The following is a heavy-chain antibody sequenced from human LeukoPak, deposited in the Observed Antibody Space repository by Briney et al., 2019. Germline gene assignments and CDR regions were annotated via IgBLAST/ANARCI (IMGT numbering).Heavy chain of an antibody. J-gene: IGHJ6*02. V-gene: IGHV3-15*01. D-gene: IGHD6-19*01. CDR3: TTDIAISGWLIYYGMDV. CDR2: IKSKTDGATT. CDR1: GFTFSKAW. Sequence: GGSLRLSCAASGFTFSKAWMRWVRQAAGKGGEWVGRIKSKTDGATTDYAPPVKGRFTISRDDSKNTLSLQMNSLKTDDTAVYYCTTDIAISGWLIYYGMDVWGQGTTVTVSS.